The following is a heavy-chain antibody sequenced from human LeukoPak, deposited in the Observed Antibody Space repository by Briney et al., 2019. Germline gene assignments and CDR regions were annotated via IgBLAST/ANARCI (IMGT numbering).Heavy chain of an antibody. D-gene: IGHD2-2*01. Sequence: SETLSLTCTVSGGSISSYYWSWIRQPPGKGLEWIGYIYYSGSTNYNPSLKSRVTISVDTSKNQFSLKLSSVTAADTAVYYCASLGYCSSTCCYGTFDYWGPGTLVTVSS. V-gene: IGHV4-59*01. CDR2: IYYSGST. J-gene: IGHJ4*02. CDR1: GGSISSYY. CDR3: ASLGYCSSTCCYGTFDY.